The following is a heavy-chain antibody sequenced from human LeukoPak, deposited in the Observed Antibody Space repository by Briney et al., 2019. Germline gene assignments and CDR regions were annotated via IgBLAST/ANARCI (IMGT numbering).Heavy chain of an antibody. CDR1: GFSLSTSGVG. Sequence: SGPTLVKPTQTLTWTCTFSGFSLSTSGVGVGWIRQPPDKALKWLALIYWNDDMRYSPSLKTRLTITKYTSKNQVVLTMTNMDPVDTTRYYSARRHSTSSFYYWGQGTLVIVSS. CDR3: ARRHSTSSFYY. V-gene: IGHV2-5*01. CDR2: IYWNDDM. J-gene: IGHJ4*02. D-gene: IGHD6-6*01.